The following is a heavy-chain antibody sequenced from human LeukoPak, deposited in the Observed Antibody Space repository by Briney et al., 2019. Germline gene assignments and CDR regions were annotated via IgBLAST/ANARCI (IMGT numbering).Heavy chain of an antibody. D-gene: IGHD3-22*01. V-gene: IGHV3-53*01. CDR1: GFTFSTYS. Sequence: PGGSLRLSCAASGFTFSTYSMNWVRQAPGKGLEWVSVIYSGGSTYYADSVKGRFTISRDNSKNTLYLQMNSLRAEDTAVYYCARGFQYYYDSSGYYLGYWGQGTLVTVSS. J-gene: IGHJ4*02. CDR2: IYSGGST. CDR3: ARGFQYYYDSSGYYLGY.